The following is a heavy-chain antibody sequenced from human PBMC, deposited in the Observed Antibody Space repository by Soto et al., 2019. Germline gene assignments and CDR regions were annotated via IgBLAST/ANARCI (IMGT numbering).Heavy chain of an antibody. Sequence: QVQLVQSGAEVKKPGSSVKVSCKASGGTSRSLSITWVRQAPGQGLEWMGGITPLFGIPNYPQKFQGRLTITAANSTGTAYLELSSLRSEDTAVYYCARDPHSAGGLFDTWGRGTLVTVSS. V-gene: IGHV1-69*17. D-gene: IGHD5-12*01. CDR1: GGTSRSLS. CDR3: ARDPHSAGGLFDT. CDR2: ITPLFGIP. J-gene: IGHJ5*02.